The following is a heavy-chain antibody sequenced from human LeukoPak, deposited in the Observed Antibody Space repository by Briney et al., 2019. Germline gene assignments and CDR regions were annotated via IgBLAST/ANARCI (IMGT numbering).Heavy chain of an antibody. CDR2: INHSGST. CDR3: ARAPVRGSRYNWFDP. V-gene: IGHV4-34*01. CDR1: GGSFSGYY. D-gene: IGHD3-10*01. Sequence: SETLSLTCAVYGGSFSGYYWSWIRQPPGKGLEWIGEINHSGSTNYNPSLKSRVTISVDTSKNQFSLKLSSVTAADTAVYYCARAPVRGSRYNWFDPWGQGTLVTVSS. J-gene: IGHJ5*02.